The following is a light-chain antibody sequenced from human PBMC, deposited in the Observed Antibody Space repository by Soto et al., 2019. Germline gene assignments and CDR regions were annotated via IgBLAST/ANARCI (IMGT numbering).Light chain of an antibody. CDR3: QSYDSSRSDV. V-gene: IGLV1-40*01. CDR2: VNN. J-gene: IGLJ1*01. CDR1: SSNVGADYD. Sequence: QSVLTQPPSVSGAQGQRVTISCTGSSSNVGADYDVHWYQQYPGTAPKLLIFVNNNRPSGVPDRFSGSKSGTSASLAITGLQPEDEADYYCQSYDSSRSDVFGTGTQLTVL.